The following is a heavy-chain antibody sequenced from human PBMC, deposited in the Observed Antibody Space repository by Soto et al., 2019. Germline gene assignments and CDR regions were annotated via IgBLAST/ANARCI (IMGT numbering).Heavy chain of an antibody. D-gene: IGHD3-9*01. J-gene: IGHJ2*01. CDR1: GFTFSNAW. V-gene: IGHV3-15*07. Sequence: EVQLVESGGGLVKPGGSLRLSCAASGFTFSNAWRNWVRQAPGKGLEWVGRIKSKTDGGTTDYAAPVKGRFTISRDDSXXTLXXXXXXXXXXXXXXXXXXXXXXXXXILGHFDLWGRGTLVTVSS. CDR2: IKSKTDGGTT. CDR3: XXXXXXXXILGHFDL.